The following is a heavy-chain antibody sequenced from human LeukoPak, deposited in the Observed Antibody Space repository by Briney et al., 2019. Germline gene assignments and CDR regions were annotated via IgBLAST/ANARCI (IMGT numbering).Heavy chain of an antibody. CDR1: GGSIDSYY. Sequence: SETLSLTCTVSGGSIDSYYWSWIRQPPGKGLEWIGYIYYSGSTNYNPSLKSRVTMSVDTSKNKFSLNLSSVTAADTAVYYCARGGKYYDYVWGSYIFDYWGQGTLVTVSS. CDR2: IYYSGST. J-gene: IGHJ4*02. V-gene: IGHV4-59*01. CDR3: ARGGKYYDYVWGSYIFDY. D-gene: IGHD3-16*01.